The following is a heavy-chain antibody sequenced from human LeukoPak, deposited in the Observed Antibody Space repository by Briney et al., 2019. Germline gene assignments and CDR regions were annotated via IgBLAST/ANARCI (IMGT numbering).Heavy chain of an antibody. V-gene: IGHV5-51*01. Sequence: GESLKISCKGSGYSFTNQWIGWVRQMPGKGLEWMGIIYPADSDTRYRPSFQGQVTISADKSISTAYLQWSSLKAPDTAMYYCARTSYGYYYYYYMDVWGKGTTVTVSS. CDR3: ARTSYGYYYYYYMDV. J-gene: IGHJ6*03. CDR1: GYSFTNQW. D-gene: IGHD3-16*01. CDR2: IYPADSDT.